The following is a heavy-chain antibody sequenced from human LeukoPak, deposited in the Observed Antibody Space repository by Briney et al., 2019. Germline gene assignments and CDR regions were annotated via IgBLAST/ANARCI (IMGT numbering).Heavy chain of an antibody. CDR2: IWSDGSNK. V-gene: IGHV3-33*01. J-gene: IGHJ5*02. D-gene: IGHD2-21*01. Sequence: PGRSLRLSCVASGFTFSSYGMHWVRQAPGKGLEWVSVIWSDGSNKYYADSVKGRFTISRDNSKNTLYLQMNSLRADDTAVYYCARDDWGFDPWGQGTLVTVSS. CDR1: GFTFSSYG. CDR3: ARDDWGFDP.